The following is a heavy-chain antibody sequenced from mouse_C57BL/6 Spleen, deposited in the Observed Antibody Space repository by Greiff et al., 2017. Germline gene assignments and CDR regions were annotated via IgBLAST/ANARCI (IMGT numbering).Heavy chain of an antibody. J-gene: IGHJ4*01. V-gene: IGHV1-64*01. CDR3: ARHYGRPNYYYAMDY. Sequence: QVQLKQSGAELVKPGASVKLSCKASGYTFTSYWMHWVKQRPGQGLEWIGMIHPNSGSTNYNEKFKSKATLTVDKSSSTAYMQLSSLTSEDSAVYYCARHYGRPNYYYAMDYWGQGTSVTVSS. CDR2: IHPNSGST. D-gene: IGHD1-1*01. CDR1: GYTFTSYW.